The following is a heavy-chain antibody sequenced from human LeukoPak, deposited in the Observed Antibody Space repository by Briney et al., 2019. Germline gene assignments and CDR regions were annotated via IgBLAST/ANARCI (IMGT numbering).Heavy chain of an antibody. Sequence: GGSLRLSCAASEFTFSSYWMTWVRQAPGKGLGWVAKIKQDGSEKYYVDSVKGRFTISRDNAKNSLYLQMNSLGAEDTAVYYCARTPGIEVARGDFWGQGTLVTVSS. D-gene: IGHD6-19*01. CDR3: ARTPGIEVARGDF. V-gene: IGHV3-7*05. CDR1: EFTFSSYW. CDR2: IKQDGSEK. J-gene: IGHJ4*02.